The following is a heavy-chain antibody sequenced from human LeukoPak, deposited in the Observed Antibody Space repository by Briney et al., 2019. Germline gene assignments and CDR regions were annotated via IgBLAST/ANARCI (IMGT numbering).Heavy chain of an antibody. V-gene: IGHV5-51*01. CDR3: ARYYYGSSGAGYFDY. D-gene: IGHD3-22*01. J-gene: IGHJ4*02. CDR2: IYPDDSDI. Sequence: GESLKISCKGSGYSFTSYWIGWVRQMPGKGLEWMGIIYPDDSDIRYSPSFQGQVTFSADKSISTAYLQWSSLKASDTAMYYCARYYYGSSGAGYFDYWGQGTLVTVSS. CDR1: GYSFTSYW.